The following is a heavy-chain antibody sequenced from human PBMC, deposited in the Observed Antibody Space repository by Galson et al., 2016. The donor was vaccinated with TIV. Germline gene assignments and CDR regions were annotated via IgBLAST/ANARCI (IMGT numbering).Heavy chain of an antibody. V-gene: IGHV4-34*01. Sequence: LSLTCNVSGGSFSEFYWHWIRQSPGKRLEWIGDTNYRGSTDYNPSLEGRVTISVATSKNQFSLKLTSLSSADTSVYYCARGRRIMLRVGEVLPYGMDVWGQGTIVTVSS. D-gene: IGHD3-10*01. CDR3: ARGRRIMLRVGEVLPYGMDV. CDR1: GGSFSEFY. J-gene: IGHJ6*02. CDR2: TNYRGST.